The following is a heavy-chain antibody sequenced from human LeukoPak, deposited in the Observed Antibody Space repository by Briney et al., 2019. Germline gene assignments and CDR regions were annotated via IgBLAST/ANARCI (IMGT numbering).Heavy chain of an antibody. D-gene: IGHD6-13*01. J-gene: IGHJ4*02. CDR2: ISDSGSN. V-gene: IGHV4-59*08. CDR1: GGSISSHY. Sequence: PSETLSLTCTVSGGSISSHYWSWIRQPPGKGLEWIGYISDSGSNVYNPSLKSRVTISVDTSKNQFSLKLSSVTAADTAVYYCARGRSSSWSQDFDYFDYWGQGTLVTVSS. CDR3: ARGRSSSWSQDFDYFDY.